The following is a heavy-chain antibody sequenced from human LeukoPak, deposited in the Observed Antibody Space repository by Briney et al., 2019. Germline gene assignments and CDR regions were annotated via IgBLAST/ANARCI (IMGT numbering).Heavy chain of an antibody. Sequence: ASVKVSCKASGHTLTGFYMHWVRQAPGQGLEWMGWINPNSGGTNYAQKFQGRVTMARDTSISTAYMELSRLTSDDTAVYYCARARGSQSFDYWGQGTLVTVSS. CDR2: INPNSGGT. CDR3: ARARGSQSFDY. J-gene: IGHJ4*02. D-gene: IGHD3-16*01. V-gene: IGHV1-2*02. CDR1: GHTLTGFY.